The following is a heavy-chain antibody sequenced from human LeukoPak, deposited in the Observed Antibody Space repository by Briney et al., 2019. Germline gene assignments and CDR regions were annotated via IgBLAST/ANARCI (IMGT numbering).Heavy chain of an antibody. CDR1: GVSISSRTHY. CDR3: ARHQGGTMFDI. J-gene: IGHJ3*02. Sequence: SETLSLTCAVSGVSISSRTHYWGWIRQPPGKGLEWIGSINYSGDTSYNPSLKSRLAISRDTTKNQFSLKVTSVTAADTAVYYCARHQGGTMFDIWGHGTNVTVSS. V-gene: IGHV4-39*01. D-gene: IGHD3-10*01. CDR2: INYSGDT.